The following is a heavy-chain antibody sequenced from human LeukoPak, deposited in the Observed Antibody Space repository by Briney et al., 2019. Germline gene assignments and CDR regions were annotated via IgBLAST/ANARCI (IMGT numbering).Heavy chain of an antibody. D-gene: IGHD3-3*01. CDR2: INTNTGNP. Sequence: ASVKVSCKASGYTFTSYAMNWVRQAPGQGLEWMGWINTNTGNPTYAQGFTGRFVFSLDTSVSTAYLQISSLKAEDTAVYYCARGLTYYDFWSGYYTGISAFDIWGQGTMVTVSS. CDR3: ARGLTYYDFWSGYYTGISAFDI. CDR1: GYTFTSYA. V-gene: IGHV7-4-1*02. J-gene: IGHJ3*02.